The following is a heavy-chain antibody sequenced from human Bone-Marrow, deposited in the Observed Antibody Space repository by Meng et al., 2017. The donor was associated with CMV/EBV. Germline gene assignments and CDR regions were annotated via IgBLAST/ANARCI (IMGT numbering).Heavy chain of an antibody. V-gene: IGHV3-69-1*01. J-gene: IGHJ6*02. Sequence: GGSLRLSCAASGFTFSDYYMNWVRQAPGKGLEWVSSISSSSTIYYADSVKGRFTISRDNAKNSLYLQMNSLRAEDTAVYYCARDGHSNYGYYYGMDVWGQGTTVTVSS. D-gene: IGHD4-11*01. CDR2: ISSSSTI. CDR3: ARDGHSNYGYYYGMDV. CDR1: GFTFSDYY.